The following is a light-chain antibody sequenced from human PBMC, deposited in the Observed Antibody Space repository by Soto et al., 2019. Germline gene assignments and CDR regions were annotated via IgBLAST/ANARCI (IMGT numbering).Light chain of an antibody. Sequence: QSVLTQPASVSGSPGQSITISCTGTSNDIGADDFVSWYQHHPDKTPTLITFEVTYRPTGISHRFSASKSGNTASLTISGLEAEDEAIYYCSSYRRTTFPHLVFGGGTKVTVL. CDR3: SSYRRTTFPHLV. CDR1: SNDIGADDF. CDR2: EVT. V-gene: IGLV2-14*01. J-gene: IGLJ2*01.